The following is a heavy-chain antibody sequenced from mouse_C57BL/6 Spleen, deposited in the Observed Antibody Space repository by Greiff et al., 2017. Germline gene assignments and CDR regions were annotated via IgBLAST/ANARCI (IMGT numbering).Heavy chain of an antibody. CDR1: GYAFTNYL. CDR3: ARGGVVAPLSY. CDR2: INPGSGGT. Sequence: QVQLQQSGAELVRPGTSVKVSCKASGYAFTNYLIEWVKQRPGQGLEWIGVINPGSGGTNYNEKFKGKATLTADKSSSTAYMQLSSLTSEDSAVYFCARGGVVAPLSYWGQGTLVTVSA. D-gene: IGHD1-1*01. V-gene: IGHV1-54*01. J-gene: IGHJ3*01.